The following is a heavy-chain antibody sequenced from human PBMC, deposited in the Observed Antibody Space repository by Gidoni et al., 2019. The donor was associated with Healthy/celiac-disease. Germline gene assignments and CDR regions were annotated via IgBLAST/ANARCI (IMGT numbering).Heavy chain of an antibody. J-gene: IGHJ5*02. CDR3: ARVRSRFSGWFDP. Sequence: QVQLQQWGAGLLKPPETLSLTCAVYGGSFSGYYWSWIRQPPGKGMEWIGEINHSGSTNYNPALKSRGTISVDTSKNQFSLKLGSVTAADTAVYYCARVRSRFSGWFDPWGQGTLVTVSS. CDR1: GGSFSGYY. V-gene: IGHV4-34*01. D-gene: IGHD1-26*01. CDR2: INHSGST.